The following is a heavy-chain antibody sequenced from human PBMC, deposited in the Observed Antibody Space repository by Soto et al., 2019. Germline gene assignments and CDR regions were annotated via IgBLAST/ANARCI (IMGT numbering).Heavy chain of an antibody. Sequence: LETLSLTCTVSGGPISSGGYYWSWIRQPPGKGLEWVGYIYYGGSTSYNPSLKSRVTISLETSKIQFSLRLSSVTAADTAVSYWASLGAYYQSPAPWRPGTLDTVSS. CDR3: ASLGAYYQSPAP. CDR1: GGPISSGGYY. V-gene: IGHV4-61*08. CDR2: IYYGGST. D-gene: IGHD2-21*01. J-gene: IGHJ5*02.